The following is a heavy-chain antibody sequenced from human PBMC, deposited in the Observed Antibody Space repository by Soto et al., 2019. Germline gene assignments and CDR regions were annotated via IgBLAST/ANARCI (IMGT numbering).Heavy chain of an antibody. CDR3: ARPHGGSSGWDNWFDP. J-gene: IGHJ5*02. CDR1: GGSISSYY. D-gene: IGHD6-25*01. CDR2: IYYSGST. Sequence: SETLSLTCTVSGGSISSYYWSWIRQPPGKGLEWIGYIYYSGSTNYNPSLKSRVTISVDTSKNQFSLKLSSVTAADTSVYYCARPHGGSSGWDNWFDPWGQGTLVTVSS. V-gene: IGHV4-59*01.